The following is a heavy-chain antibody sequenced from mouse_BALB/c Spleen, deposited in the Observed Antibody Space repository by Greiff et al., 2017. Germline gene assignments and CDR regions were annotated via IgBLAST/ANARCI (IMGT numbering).Heavy chain of an antibody. J-gene: IGHJ4*01. Sequence: VQGVESGPGLVQPSQSLSITCTVSGFSLTSYGVHWVRQSPGKGLEWLGVIWSGGSTDYNAAFISRLSISKDNSKSQVFFKMNSLQANDTAIYYCASHGNYGAMYYWGQGTSVTVSS. D-gene: IGHD2-1*01. CDR2: IWSGGST. CDR1: GFSLTSYG. CDR3: ASHGNYGAMYY. V-gene: IGHV2-2*02.